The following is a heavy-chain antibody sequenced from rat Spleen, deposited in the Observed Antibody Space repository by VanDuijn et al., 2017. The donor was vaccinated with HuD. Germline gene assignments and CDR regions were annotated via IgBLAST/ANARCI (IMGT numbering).Heavy chain of an antibody. J-gene: IGHJ2*01. CDR3: ARRRSHFDY. D-gene: IGHD1-11*01. CDR2: ISYDGSST. V-gene: IGHV5-19*01. Sequence: EVQLVESGGGLVQPGRSLKLSCAASGFTFSNYGMHWIRQAPTKGLEWVASISYDGSSTYYPDSVKGRFTISRDNAKSTLYLQMNSLRSEDTATYYCARRRSHFDYWGQGVMVTVSS. CDR1: GFTFSNYG.